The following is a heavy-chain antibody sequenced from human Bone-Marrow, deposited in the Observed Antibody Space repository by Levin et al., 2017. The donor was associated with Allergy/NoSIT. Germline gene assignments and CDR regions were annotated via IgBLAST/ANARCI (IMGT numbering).Heavy chain of an antibody. D-gene: IGHD3-3*01. V-gene: IGHV4-31*03. J-gene: IGHJ4*02. CDR2: IYYSGST. Sequence: SETLSLTCTVSGGSISSGGYYWSWIRQHPGKGLEWIVYIYYSGSTYYNPSLKSRVTRSVDTSKNQFSLKLSSVTAANTAVYYGERDAGRSGYPRTRYFDYWGQGTLVTVSS. CDR3: ERDAGRSGYPRTRYFDY. CDR1: GGSISSGGYY.